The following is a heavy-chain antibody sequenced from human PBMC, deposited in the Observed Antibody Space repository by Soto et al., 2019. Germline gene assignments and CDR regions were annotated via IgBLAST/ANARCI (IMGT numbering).Heavy chain of an antibody. Sequence: EVQLVESGGGLVQPGGSLRLSCVASGFTFSNYWMSWVRQAPGKGLEWVANIKQDGSDNYYVDSVKGRFTISRDNAKNSLSLQMNSLRAEDTAVYYCARISSFAAAVWGQGKVVTVSS. D-gene: IGHD6-13*01. CDR2: IKQDGSDN. J-gene: IGHJ3*01. V-gene: IGHV3-7*01. CDR3: ARISSFAAAV. CDR1: GFTFSNYW.